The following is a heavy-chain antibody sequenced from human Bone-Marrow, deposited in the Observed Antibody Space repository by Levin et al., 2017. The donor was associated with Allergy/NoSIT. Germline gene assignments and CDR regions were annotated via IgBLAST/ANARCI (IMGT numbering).Heavy chain of an antibody. CDR1: GFRFDDYT. CDR2: INWDSGDI. CDR3: VKDIGASGWDWHFDV. Sequence: TGGSLRLSCAVSGFRFDDYTMHWVRQAPGKGLEWVSGINWDSGDIGYADSVKGRFTISRDNDRNSLYLEMNSLRAEDTALYYCVKDIGASGWDWHFDVWGRGTLVSVSS. D-gene: IGHD6-19*01. J-gene: IGHJ2*01. V-gene: IGHV3-9*01.